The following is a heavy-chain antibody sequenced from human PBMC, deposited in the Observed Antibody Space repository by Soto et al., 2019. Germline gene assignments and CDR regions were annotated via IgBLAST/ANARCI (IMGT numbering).Heavy chain of an antibody. CDR2: TRNKANSYTT. V-gene: IGHV3-72*01. J-gene: IGHJ5*02. CDR1: GFTFSDHH. CDR3: SRDLGS. Sequence: EVNLVESRGGLVQPGGSLRLSCAASGFTFSDHHMDWVRQAPGKGLEWVGRTRNKANSYTTEYAASVKGRFTISRDDSKNSLYLQMNSLKTEDTAVYYCSRDLGSWGQGTLVTVSS.